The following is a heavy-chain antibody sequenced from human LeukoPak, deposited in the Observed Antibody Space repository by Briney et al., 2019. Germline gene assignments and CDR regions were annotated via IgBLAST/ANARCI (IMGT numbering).Heavy chain of an antibody. Sequence: SETLSLTWAVYGGSFSGYYWSWIRQPPGKGLEWIGEINHSGSTNYNPSLKSRVTISVDTSKNQFSLKLSSVTAADTAVYYCARRNPELDYWGQGTLVTVSS. CDR2: INHSGST. J-gene: IGHJ4*02. V-gene: IGHV4-34*01. CDR3: ARRNPELDY. CDR1: GGSFSGYY.